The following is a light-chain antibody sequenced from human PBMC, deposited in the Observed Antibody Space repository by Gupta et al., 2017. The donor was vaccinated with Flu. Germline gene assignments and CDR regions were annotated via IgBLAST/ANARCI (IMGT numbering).Light chain of an antibody. CDR3: QQRGEGHPAAT. CDR1: QSVRGH. CDR2: GVS. V-gene: IGKV3-11*01. Sequence: TLSLSPGERATLTCRARQSVRGHLAWYQQKPGQAPRLLISGVSSRAKGITARFSGSGVGTDFTLTIISREPEDFAFYYCQQRGEGHPAATFGQGTRLE. J-gene: IGKJ5*01.